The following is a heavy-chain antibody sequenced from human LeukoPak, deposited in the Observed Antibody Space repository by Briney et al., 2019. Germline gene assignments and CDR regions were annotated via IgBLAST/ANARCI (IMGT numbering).Heavy chain of an antibody. Sequence: ETLSLTCTVSGGSISSSSYYWGWIRQPPGKGLEWIGSIYYSGSTDYNPSLKSRVTISVDTSKNQFSLKLSSVTAADTAVYYCARSEYSSSSGHFDYWGQGTLVTVSS. J-gene: IGHJ4*02. D-gene: IGHD6-6*01. V-gene: IGHV4-39*07. CDR1: GGSISSSSYY. CDR2: IYYSGST. CDR3: ARSEYSSSSGHFDY.